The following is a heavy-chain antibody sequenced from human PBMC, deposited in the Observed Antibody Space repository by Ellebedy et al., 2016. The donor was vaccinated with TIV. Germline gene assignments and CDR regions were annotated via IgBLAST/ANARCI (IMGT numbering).Heavy chain of an antibody. D-gene: IGHD3-10*01. J-gene: IGHJ4*02. V-gene: IGHV4-39*01. CDR1: GASITSPNSF. CDR2: IYNSGST. Sequence: GSLRLSXTVSGASITSPNSFWGWIRQPPGMGLEWVGSIYNSGSTSYNPSLESRVTISLDTSKNQFSLKLASVTAADTAVYYCARTSFVKGVSFWGQGILVTVSS. CDR3: ARTSFVKGVSF.